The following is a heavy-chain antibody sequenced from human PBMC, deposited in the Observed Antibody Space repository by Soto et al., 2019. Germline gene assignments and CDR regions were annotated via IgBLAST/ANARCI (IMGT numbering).Heavy chain of an antibody. J-gene: IGHJ5*02. CDR1: GFTFNNYA. CDR2: ISGSGRST. CDR3: ASSTEHDSSGYYLNWFDP. Sequence: GGSLRLSCAASGFTFNNYAMTWVRQAPGKGLEWVSGISGSGRSTYYADSVKGLFTISRDNSKNTLYLQMNSLRAEDTAVYYCASSTEHDSSGYYLNWFDPWGQGTLVTVSS. V-gene: IGHV3-23*01. D-gene: IGHD3-22*01.